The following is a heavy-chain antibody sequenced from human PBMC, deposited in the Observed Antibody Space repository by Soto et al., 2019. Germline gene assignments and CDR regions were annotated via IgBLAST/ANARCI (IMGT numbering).Heavy chain of an antibody. D-gene: IGHD6-13*01. V-gene: IGHV1-18*04. CDR3: ARDHIIPAVGTLDY. Sequence: ASVKVSCKATGYTFSNYGISWVRQVPGQGLEWMGWISVYKGKTSDAQKFQGRVIMTTDTSTSTAYMELRTLRSDDTAVYYCARDHIIPAVGTLDYWGQGTLVTVSS. J-gene: IGHJ4*02. CDR2: ISVYKGKT. CDR1: GYTFSNYG.